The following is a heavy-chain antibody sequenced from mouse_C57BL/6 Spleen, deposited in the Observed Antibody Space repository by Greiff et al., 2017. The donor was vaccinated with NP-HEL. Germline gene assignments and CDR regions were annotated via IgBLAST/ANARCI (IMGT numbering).Heavy chain of an antibody. D-gene: IGHD2-2*01. J-gene: IGHJ4*01. V-gene: IGHV1-84*01. CDR2: IYPGSGNT. CDR3: ARYRHGSTMVTNYAMDY. CDR1: GYTFTDYY. Sequence: QVQLQQSGPELVKPGASVKISCKASGYTFTDYYINWVKQRPGQGLEWIGWIYPGSGNTKYNEKFKGKATLTVDTSSSTAYMQLSSLTSEDSAVYFCARYRHGSTMVTNYAMDYWGQGTSVTVSS.